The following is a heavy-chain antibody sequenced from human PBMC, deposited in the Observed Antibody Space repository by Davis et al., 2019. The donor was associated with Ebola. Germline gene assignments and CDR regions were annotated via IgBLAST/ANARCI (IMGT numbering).Heavy chain of an antibody. CDR2: ISYDGSNK. CDR1: GFTFSSYA. J-gene: IGHJ3*02. V-gene: IGHV3-30*14. CDR3: ARALATVVTPIDAFDI. Sequence: PGGSLRLSCAASGFTFSSYAMHWVRQAPGKGLEWVAVISYDGSNKYYADSVKGRFTISRDNSKNTLYLQMGSLRAEDMAVYYCARALATVVTPIDAFDIWGQGTMVTVSS. D-gene: IGHD3-10*01.